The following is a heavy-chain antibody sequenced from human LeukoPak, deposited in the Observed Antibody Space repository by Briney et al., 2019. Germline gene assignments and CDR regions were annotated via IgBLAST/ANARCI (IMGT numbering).Heavy chain of an antibody. J-gene: IGHJ3*02. V-gene: IGHV3-15*01. CDR3: TTDDDFWSGPSPHDAFDI. CDR2: TKSKTDGGTT. Sequence: GGSLRLSCAASGFTFSNAWMSWVRQAPGKGLEWVGRTKSKTDGGTTDYAAPVKGRFTISRDDSKNTLYLQMNSLKAGDTAVYYCTTDDDFWSGPSPHDAFDIWGQGTMVTVSS. D-gene: IGHD3-3*01. CDR1: GFTFSNAW.